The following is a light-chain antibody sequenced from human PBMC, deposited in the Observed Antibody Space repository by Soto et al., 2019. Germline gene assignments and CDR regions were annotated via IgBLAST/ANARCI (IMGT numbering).Light chain of an antibody. J-gene: IGKJ3*01. Sequence: EIVMTQSPATLAVSPGERATLSCRASQSVSTNLAWYQQKPGQAPRLLIYGASTRATGIPARFSGSGSGTEFTLTISSLQSEDFAIYYCQQYNNWPPVTFGPGTKVDIK. CDR2: GAS. CDR1: QSVSTN. CDR3: QQYNNWPPVT. V-gene: IGKV3-15*01.